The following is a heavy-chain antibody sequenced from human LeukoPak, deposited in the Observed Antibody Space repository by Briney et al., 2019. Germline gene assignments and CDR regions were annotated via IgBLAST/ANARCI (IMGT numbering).Heavy chain of an antibody. CDR2: IYSGGST. J-gene: IGHJ4*02. Sequence: GGSLRLSCAASGLSVSINYMSRVRQAPGQGLEWVSVIYSGGSTYYADSVKGRFTISRDNSKNTLYLQMNSLRAEDTAVYYCARTRWLQAYYFDYWGQGTLVTVSS. CDR1: GLSVSINY. V-gene: IGHV3-66*01. CDR3: ARTRWLQAYYFDY. D-gene: IGHD5-24*01.